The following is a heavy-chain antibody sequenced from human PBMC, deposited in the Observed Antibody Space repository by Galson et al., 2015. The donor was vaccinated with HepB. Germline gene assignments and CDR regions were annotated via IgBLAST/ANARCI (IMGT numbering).Heavy chain of an antibody. CDR2: INPSGGST. V-gene: IGHV1-46*01. J-gene: IGHJ5*02. Sequence: SVKVSCKASGYTFTNYYIHWVRQAPGQGLEWMGIINPSGGSTSYAQKFRGRVTMTRDTSASTVYMELGSLRSEDTAVYYCARGPMRGWFDPWGQGTLVTVSS. CDR3: ARGPMRGWFDP. CDR1: GYTFTNYY.